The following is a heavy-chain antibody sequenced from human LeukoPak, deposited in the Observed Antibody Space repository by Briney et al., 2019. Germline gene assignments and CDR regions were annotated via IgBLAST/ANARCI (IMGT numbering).Heavy chain of an antibody. CDR1: GFPFSSYW. V-gene: IGHV3-74*01. CDR2: INTDGSSA. Sequence: AGSLRLSCAASGFPFSSYWMHWVRQAPGQGLVWVSLINTDGSSATYADSVKGRFTISRDNARNTLYLQMNSLRAEDTAVYYCTRQMPAIRYFDFWGQGTLVTVSS. CDR3: TRQMPAIRYFDF. J-gene: IGHJ4*02. D-gene: IGHD5-24*01.